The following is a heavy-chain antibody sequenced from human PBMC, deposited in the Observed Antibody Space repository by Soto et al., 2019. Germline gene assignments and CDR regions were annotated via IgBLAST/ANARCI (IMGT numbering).Heavy chain of an antibody. V-gene: IGHV3-21*01. D-gene: IGHD2-8*02. J-gene: IGHJ4*02. Sequence: PGGAVRLSCVVSGITFSSSRMKWVRQAQGKGLEWVSSISSRSSAIYYADSVKGRFTNSRDNAENSLYLQMNSLRAEDTAVYYCARRYCGDGVCPFEYWGKGTLVTVSS. CDR1: GITFSSSR. CDR2: ISSRSSAI. CDR3: ARRYCGDGVCPFEY.